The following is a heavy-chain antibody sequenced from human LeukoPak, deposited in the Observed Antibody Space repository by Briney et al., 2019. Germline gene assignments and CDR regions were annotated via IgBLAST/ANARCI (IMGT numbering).Heavy chain of an antibody. D-gene: IGHD6-19*01. CDR3: ARDLIAVARGDYYYYMDV. CDR1: GFTFSSYS. V-gene: IGHV3-21*01. CDR2: ISSSSSYT. Sequence: MAGGSLRLSCAASGFTFSSYSMNWVRQAPGKGLEWVSSISSSSSYTYYADSVKGRFTISRDNAKNSLYLQMNSLRAEDTAVYYCARDLIAVARGDYYYYMDVWGKGTTVTVSS. J-gene: IGHJ6*03.